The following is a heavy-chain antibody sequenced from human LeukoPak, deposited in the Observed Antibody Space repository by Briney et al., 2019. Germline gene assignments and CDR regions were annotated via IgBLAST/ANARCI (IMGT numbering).Heavy chain of an antibody. V-gene: IGHV1-8*02. J-gene: IGHJ4*02. CDR1: GYSFTSYD. CDR3: ARSNFGGNVHFDY. Sequence: ASLKVSCKASGYSFTSYDINWVRQATGHELKWLGWMNPNSSDADYTQKFKGRVTFTRNTPTRIAYMEVNSLGSEDTSVYYCARSNFGGNVHFDYWGQGTLVTVSS. D-gene: IGHD4-23*01. CDR2: MNPNSSDA.